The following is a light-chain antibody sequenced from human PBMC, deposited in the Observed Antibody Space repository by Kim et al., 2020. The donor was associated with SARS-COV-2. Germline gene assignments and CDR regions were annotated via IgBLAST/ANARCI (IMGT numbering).Light chain of an antibody. J-gene: IGKJ1*01. V-gene: IGKV3-20*01. CDR3: QQYSSSPAT. CDR1: QGVSSSY. CDR2: GAS. Sequence: PGERATLSCRASQGVSSSYLAWYQQKPGQAPRLLNYGASSRATGIPDRFSGSGSGTDFTITITRLEPEDFAVYYCQQYSSSPATFGKGTKVEVK.